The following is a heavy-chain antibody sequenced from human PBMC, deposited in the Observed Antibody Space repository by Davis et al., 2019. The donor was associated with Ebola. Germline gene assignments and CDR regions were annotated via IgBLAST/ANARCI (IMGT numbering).Heavy chain of an antibody. CDR3: ARGLSNSQVDY. CDR2: ISSSSSTI. V-gene: IGHV3-48*01. D-gene: IGHD4-23*01. CDR1: GFTFSSYS. Sequence: PGGSLRLSCAASGFTFSSYSMNWVRQAPGKGLEWVSYISSSSSTIYYADSVKGRFTISRDNAKNSLYLQMNSLRAEDTAVYYCARGLSNSQVDYWGQGTLVTVSS. J-gene: IGHJ4*02.